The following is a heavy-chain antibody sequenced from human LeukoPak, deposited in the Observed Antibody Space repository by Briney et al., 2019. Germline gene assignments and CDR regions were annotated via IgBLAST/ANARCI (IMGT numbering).Heavy chain of an antibody. CDR1: GSTFSSYA. CDR3: ARADTAMGTYFDY. CDR2: ISYDGSNK. D-gene: IGHD5-18*01. J-gene: IGHJ4*02. V-gene: IGHV3-30*04. Sequence: GGSLRLSCAASGSTFSSYAMHWVRQAPGKGLEWVAVISYDGSNKYYADSVKGRFTISRDNSKNTLYLQMNSLRAEDTAVYYCARADTAMGTYFDYWGQGTLVTVSS.